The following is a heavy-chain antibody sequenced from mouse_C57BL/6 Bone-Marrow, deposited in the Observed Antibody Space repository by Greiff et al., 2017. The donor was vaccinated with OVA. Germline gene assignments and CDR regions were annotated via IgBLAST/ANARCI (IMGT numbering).Heavy chain of an antibody. Sequence: QVQLQQPGAELVKPGASVKLSCKASGYTFTSYWMHWVKQRPGRGLEWIGRIDPNSGGTKYNEKFKSKATLTVDKPSSTAYMQLSILTSEDSAVYYCARRVLSYYYAMDYWGQGTSVTVSS. CDR2: IDPNSGGT. V-gene: IGHV1-72*01. CDR3: ARRVLSYYYAMDY. CDR1: GYTFTSYW. J-gene: IGHJ4*01. D-gene: IGHD2-14*01.